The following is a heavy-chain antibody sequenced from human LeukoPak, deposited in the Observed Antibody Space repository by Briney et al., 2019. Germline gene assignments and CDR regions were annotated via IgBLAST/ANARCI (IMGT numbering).Heavy chain of an antibody. CDR1: GGSISGSRYY. Sequence: SETLSLTCTASGGSISGSRYYWGWIRQPPGKGLEWIGYIYYSGSTNYNPSLKSRVTISVDTSKNQFSLKLSSVTAADTAVYYCAKVSLGGYWYFDPWGRGTLVTVSS. D-gene: IGHD3-16*01. V-gene: IGHV4-61*05. J-gene: IGHJ2*01. CDR3: AKVSLGGYWYFDP. CDR2: IYYSGST.